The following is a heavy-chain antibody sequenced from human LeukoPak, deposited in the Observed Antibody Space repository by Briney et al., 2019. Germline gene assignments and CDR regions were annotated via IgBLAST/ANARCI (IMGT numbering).Heavy chain of an antibody. J-gene: IGHJ1*01. CDR1: GGSIRSSY. CDR2: IYYSGST. CDR3: ARGARGYSYG. V-gene: IGHV4-30-4*01. Sequence: SETLSLTCTVSGGSIRSSYWSWIRQPPGKGLEWIGYIYYSGSTSYNPSLKSRVTISVDTSKNQFSLKLSSVTAADTAVYYCARGARGYSYGWGQGTLVTVSS. D-gene: IGHD5-18*01.